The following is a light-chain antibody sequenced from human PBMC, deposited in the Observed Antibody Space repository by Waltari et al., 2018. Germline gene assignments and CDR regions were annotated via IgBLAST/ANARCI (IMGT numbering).Light chain of an antibody. CDR1: QSVGRS. CDR3: QHYVRLPAT. Sequence: DIVLTHSPGTLSLSPGERDPFSCRASQSVGRSLAWYQQKRGQAPRLLIYGASSRATGIPDRFSGSGSGTDFSLTISRLEPEDFAVYYCQHYVRLPATFGQGTDVEIK. CDR2: GAS. J-gene: IGKJ1*01. V-gene: IGKV3-20*01.